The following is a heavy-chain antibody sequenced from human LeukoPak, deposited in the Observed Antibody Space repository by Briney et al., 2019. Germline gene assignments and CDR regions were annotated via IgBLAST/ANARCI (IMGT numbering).Heavy chain of an antibody. CDR3: ARPGIAAAGTPKDFNWFDP. D-gene: IGHD6-13*01. V-gene: IGHV3-33*01. CDR1: GFTFSSYG. Sequence: GRSLRLSCAASGFTFSSYGMHWVRQAPGKGLEWVAGIWYDGSNKYYADSVKGRFTISRDNSKNTLSLQMNSLRAEDTAVYYCARPGIAAAGTPKDFNWFDPWGQGTLVTVSS. CDR2: IWYDGSNK. J-gene: IGHJ5*02.